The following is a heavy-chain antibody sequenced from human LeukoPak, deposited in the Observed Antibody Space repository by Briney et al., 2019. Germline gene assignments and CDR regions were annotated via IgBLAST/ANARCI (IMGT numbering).Heavy chain of an antibody. J-gene: IGHJ3*01. D-gene: IGHD3-16*01. CDR2: ITGSGGNT. V-gene: IGHV3-23*01. CDR3: TKDPNGDYVGAFDF. CDR1: GLTFSSYA. Sequence: GGSLRLSCAASGLTFSSYALTWVRQAPGRGLQWVSSITGSGGNTYYAASVKGRFTMSRDNSKNTLYLQMNSLRAEDTAVYYCTKDPNGDYVGAFDFWGQGTMVTVSS.